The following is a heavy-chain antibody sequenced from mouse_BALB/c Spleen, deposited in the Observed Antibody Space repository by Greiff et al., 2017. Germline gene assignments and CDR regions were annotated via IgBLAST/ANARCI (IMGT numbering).Heavy chain of an antibody. CDR1: GFTFSSYT. D-gene: IGHD2-1*01. J-gene: IGHJ3*01. CDR2: ISNGGGST. V-gene: IGHV5-12-2*01. CDR3: ARRGNSWFAY. Sequence: EVQLVESGGGLVQPGGSLKLSCAASGFTFSSYTMSWVRQTPEKRLEWVAYISNGGGSTYYPDTVKGRFTISRDNAKNTLYLQMSSLKSEDTAMYYCARRGNSWFAYWGQGTLVTVSA.